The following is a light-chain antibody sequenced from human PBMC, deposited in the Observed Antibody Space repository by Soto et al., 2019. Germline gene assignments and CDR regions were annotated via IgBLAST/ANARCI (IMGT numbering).Light chain of an antibody. Sequence: QPVLTQSPSASASLGASVKLTCTLSSGHSSYAIAWHQQQPEKGPRYLMKLNSDGSHSKGDGIPDRFSGSSSGAERYLTISSLQSDDEAVYYCQTWGTGIRVFGGGTKVTVL. CDR1: SGHSSYA. CDR2: LNSDGSH. J-gene: IGLJ3*02. CDR3: QTWGTGIRV. V-gene: IGLV4-69*01.